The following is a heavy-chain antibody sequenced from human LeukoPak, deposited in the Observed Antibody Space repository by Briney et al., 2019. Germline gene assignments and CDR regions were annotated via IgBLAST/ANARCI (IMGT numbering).Heavy chain of an antibody. D-gene: IGHD1-1*01. CDR2: ITTGSSYI. Sequence: MAGGSLRLSCSASGFSFTSYAMNWVRQAPGKGLEWVSSITTGSSYIYYADSVRGRFSVSRDNAKNSLYLEMKSLRAEDTAVYYCARVEATTARSYYYYYMDVWGKGTTVTVSS. J-gene: IGHJ6*03. CDR1: GFSFTSYA. CDR3: ARVEATTARSYYYYYMDV. V-gene: IGHV3-21*06.